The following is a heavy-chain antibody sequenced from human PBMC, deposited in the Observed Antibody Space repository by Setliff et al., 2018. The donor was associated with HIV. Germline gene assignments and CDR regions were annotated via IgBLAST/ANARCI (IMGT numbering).Heavy chain of an antibody. D-gene: IGHD6-13*01. CDR2: INHSGRT. V-gene: IGHV4-34*01. CDR1: GGSFSDNY. J-gene: IGHJ4*02. Sequence: SETLSLTCAVYGGSFSDNYWSWIRQSPGKGLEWIGEINHSGRTKYSPSLRSRVSISVDTSKAQFSLKLSSVTAADTAVYYCARGSKAAAGPPDFWGQGTLVTVSS. CDR3: ARGSKAAAGPPDF.